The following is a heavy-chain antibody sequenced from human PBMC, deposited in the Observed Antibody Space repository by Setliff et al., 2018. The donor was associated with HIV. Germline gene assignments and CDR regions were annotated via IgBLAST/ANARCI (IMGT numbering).Heavy chain of an antibody. Sequence: GGSLRLSCVASGLTFTSYALHWVRQAPGKGLEWVAIISYDGFNKYYADSVKGRFTISRDNAKNSLILQMTSLRVDDTAMYYCARDRRRYDILTLHYMDVWGKGTTVTVSS. CDR2: ISYDGFNK. CDR3: ARDRRRYDILTLHYMDV. D-gene: IGHD3-9*01. V-gene: IGHV3-30*04. J-gene: IGHJ6*03. CDR1: GLTFTSYA.